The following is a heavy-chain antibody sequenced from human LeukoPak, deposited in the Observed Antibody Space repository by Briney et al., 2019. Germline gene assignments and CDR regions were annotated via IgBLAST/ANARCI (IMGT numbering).Heavy chain of an antibody. CDR3: ARGRYSSGWSGCDY. V-gene: IGHV4-59*08. D-gene: IGHD6-19*01. CDR2: IYYSGST. J-gene: IGHJ4*02. Sequence: SETLSLTCTVSGGSISSYYWSWIRQPPGKGLEWIGYIYYSGSTNYNPSLKSRVTISVDTSKNQFSLKLSSVTAADTAVYYYARGRYSSGWSGCDYWGQGTLVTVSS. CDR1: GGSISSYY.